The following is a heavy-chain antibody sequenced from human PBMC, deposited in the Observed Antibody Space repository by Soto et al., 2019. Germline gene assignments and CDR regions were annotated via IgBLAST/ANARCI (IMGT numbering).Heavy chain of an antibody. CDR2: IYHSGST. V-gene: IGHV4-30-2*01. D-gene: IGHD2-8*01. Sequence: SETLSLTCAVSGGSISSGGYSWSWIRQPPGKGLEWIGYIYHSGSTYYNPSLKSRVTISVDRSKNQFSLKLSSVTAADTDVYYCARRGYCTNGVCSYFDYWGQGALVTVSS. J-gene: IGHJ4*02. CDR1: GGSISSGGYS. CDR3: ARRGYCTNGVCSYFDY.